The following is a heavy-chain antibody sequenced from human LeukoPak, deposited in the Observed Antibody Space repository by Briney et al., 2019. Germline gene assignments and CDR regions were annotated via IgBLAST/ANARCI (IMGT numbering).Heavy chain of an antibody. CDR1: GGSINKYY. CDR3: ARSGYYDSGVYKWWFDP. Sequence: SETLSLTCNVSGGSINKYYWSWIRQPPGKGLEWIGYMYYSGSTNYNPSLTSRVTISTDTSKNQISLKLTSVTAADTAVYYCARSGYYDSGVYKWWFDPWGQGTLVTVSS. J-gene: IGHJ5*02. V-gene: IGHV4-59*01. CDR2: MYYSGST. D-gene: IGHD3-22*01.